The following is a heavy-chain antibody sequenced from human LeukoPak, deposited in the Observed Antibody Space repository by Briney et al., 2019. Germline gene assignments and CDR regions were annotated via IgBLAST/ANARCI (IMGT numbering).Heavy chain of an antibody. CDR2: IYYSGST. CDR3: ARDVGYYYDSSGYGWFDP. V-gene: IGHV4-59*01. J-gene: IGHJ5*02. Sequence: PSETLSLTCTVSGGSISSYYWSWIRQPPGKGLEWIGYIYYSGSTNYNPSLKSRVTISVDTSKNQFSLKLSSVTAADTAVYYCARDVGYYYDSSGYGWFDPWGQGTLVTVSS. D-gene: IGHD3-22*01. CDR1: GGSISSYY.